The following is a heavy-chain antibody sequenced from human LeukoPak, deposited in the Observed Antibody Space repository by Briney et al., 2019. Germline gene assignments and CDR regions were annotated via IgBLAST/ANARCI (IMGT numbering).Heavy chain of an antibody. V-gene: IGHV3-11*04. D-gene: IGHD2-21*02. CDR2: ISSSGSTI. Sequence: KAGGSLRLSCAASGFTFSDYYMSWIRQAPGKGLEWASYISSSGSTIYYADSVKGRFTISRDNAKNSLYLQMNSLRAEDTAVYYCARDGPHIVVVTAIIDYYYYMDVWGKGTTVTVSS. CDR3: ARDGPHIVVVTAIIDYYYYMDV. CDR1: GFTFSDYY. J-gene: IGHJ6*03.